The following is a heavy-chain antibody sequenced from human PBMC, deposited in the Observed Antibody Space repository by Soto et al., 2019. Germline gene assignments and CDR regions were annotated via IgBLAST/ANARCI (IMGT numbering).Heavy chain of an antibody. CDR3: ARVASSSSGFAFDI. CDR2: VSVYNGNT. Sequence: ASVKVSCKASGYAFSSCSITWVRQAPGQGLEWMAWVSVYNGNTDYAQKLQGRVDMTADTSTNTVYLELRSLRSDDTAVYYCARVASSSSGFAFDIWCQGTLVTVSS. D-gene: IGHD6-6*01. J-gene: IGHJ3*02. V-gene: IGHV1-18*01. CDR1: GYAFSSCS.